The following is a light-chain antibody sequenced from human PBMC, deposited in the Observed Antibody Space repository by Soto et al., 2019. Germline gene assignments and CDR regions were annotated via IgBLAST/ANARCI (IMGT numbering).Light chain of an antibody. CDR3: QAGDSGHIV. Sequence: SYELTQPSSVSVSPGQTAIITCSGNTLGSKFVFWYQQKTGQSPMAVIYEDTRRPSGIPERFSGSNSGNTATLTISGTQAMDEAAYYCQAGDSGHIVFGGGTKLTVL. CDR2: EDT. CDR1: TLGSKF. V-gene: IGLV3-1*01. J-gene: IGLJ2*01.